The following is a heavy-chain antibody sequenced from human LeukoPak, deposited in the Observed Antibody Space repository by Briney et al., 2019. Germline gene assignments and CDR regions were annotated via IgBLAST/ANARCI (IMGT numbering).Heavy chain of an antibody. CDR2: IYYSGST. CDR1: GGSISSSSYY. J-gene: IGHJ5*02. V-gene: IGHV4-39*07. CDR3: ASSGWYRAYWFDP. Sequence: SETLSLTCTVSGGSISSSSYYWGWIRQPPGKGLEWIGSIYYSGSTYYNPSLKSRVTISVDTSKNQFSLKLSSVTAADTAVYYCASSGWYRAYWFDPWGQGTLVAVSS. D-gene: IGHD6-19*01.